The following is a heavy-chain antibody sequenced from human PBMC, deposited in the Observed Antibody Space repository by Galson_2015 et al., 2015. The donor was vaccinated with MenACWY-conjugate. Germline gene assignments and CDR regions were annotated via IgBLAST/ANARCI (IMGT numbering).Heavy chain of an antibody. V-gene: IGHV4-59*04. CDR1: GGSISSYY. CDR2: IYYSGST. CDR3: ARRPYSSGQVDYYYYGMDV. J-gene: IGHJ6*02. Sequence: SETLSLTCTVSGGSISSYYWSWIRQPPGKGLEWIGYIYYSGSTYYSPSLKSRVTISVDTSKNQFSLKLSSVTAADTAVYYCARRPYSSGQVDYYYYGMDVWGQGTTVTVSS. D-gene: IGHD6-19*01.